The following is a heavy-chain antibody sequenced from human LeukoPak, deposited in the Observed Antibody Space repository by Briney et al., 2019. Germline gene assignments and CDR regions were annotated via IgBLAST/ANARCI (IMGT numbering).Heavy chain of an antibody. D-gene: IGHD3-10*01. V-gene: IGHV4-39*07. Sequence: KTSETLSLTCTVSGGSISSYYWSWIRQPPGKGLEWIGSIYYSGSTYYNPSLKSRVTISVDKSKNQFSLKLSSVTAADTAVYYCAREGSYYNTHFDYWGQGTLVTVSS. CDR2: IYYSGST. CDR3: AREGSYYNTHFDY. J-gene: IGHJ4*02. CDR1: GGSISSYY.